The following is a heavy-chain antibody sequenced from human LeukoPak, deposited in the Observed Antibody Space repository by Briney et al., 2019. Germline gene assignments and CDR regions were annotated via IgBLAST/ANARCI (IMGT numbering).Heavy chain of an antibody. J-gene: IGHJ4*02. CDR3: AKDLHDIVVVPAAILDF. V-gene: IGHV3-11*01. CDR2: ISSSGSTI. CDR1: GFTFSDYY. D-gene: IGHD2-2*01. Sequence: GGSLRLSCAASGFTFSDYYMSWIRQAPGKGLEWVSYISSSGSTIYYADSVKGRFTISRDNSKNTLYLQMNSLRAEDTAIYYCAKDLHDIVVVPAAILDFWGQGTLVTVSS.